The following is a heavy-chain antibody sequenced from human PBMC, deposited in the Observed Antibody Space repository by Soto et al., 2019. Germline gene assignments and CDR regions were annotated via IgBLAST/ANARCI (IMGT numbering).Heavy chain of an antibody. CDR3: ARRRRGAVAGTGGGGYFDH. CDR1: GGSISSYY. J-gene: IGHJ2*01. Sequence: QVQLQESGPGLVEPSETLSLTCTVSGGSISSYYWSWIRQPPGKGLERIGYIYYSGSTNNNPSSKGRVTGSGATSKNQCPLKLSSGTAGDTGGYYGARRRRGAVAGTGGGGYFDHGGRGTLDSVST. CDR2: IYYSGST. D-gene: IGHD6-19*01. V-gene: IGHV4-59*08.